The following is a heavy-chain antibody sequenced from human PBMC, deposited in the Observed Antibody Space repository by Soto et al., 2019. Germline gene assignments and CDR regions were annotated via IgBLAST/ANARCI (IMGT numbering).Heavy chain of an antibody. CDR2: INPSGGST. CDR3: ARDYPPYCSSTSCYLPNYYYYYGMDV. V-gene: IGHV1-46*01. CDR1: GYTFTSYY. D-gene: IGHD2-2*01. J-gene: IGHJ6*02. Sequence: VVSVKVSCKASGYTFTSYYMHWVRQAPGQGLEWMVIINPSGGSTSYAQKFQGRVTMTRDTSTSTVYMELSSLRSEDTAVYYCARDYPPYCSSTSCYLPNYYYYYGMDVWGQGTTVTVSS.